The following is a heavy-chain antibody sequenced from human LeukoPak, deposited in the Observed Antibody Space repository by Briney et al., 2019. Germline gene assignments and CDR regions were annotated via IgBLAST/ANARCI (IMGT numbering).Heavy chain of an antibody. Sequence: GASVKVSCKASGATFSSYAISWVRQAPGQGLEWMGRIIPIFGTANYAQKFQGRVTITTDESTSTAYMELSSLRSEDTAVYYCARDARFYYDSSGYYFDYWGQGTLVTVSS. CDR3: ARDARFYYDSSGYYFDY. V-gene: IGHV1-69*05. CDR1: GATFSSYA. J-gene: IGHJ4*02. CDR2: IIPIFGTA. D-gene: IGHD3-22*01.